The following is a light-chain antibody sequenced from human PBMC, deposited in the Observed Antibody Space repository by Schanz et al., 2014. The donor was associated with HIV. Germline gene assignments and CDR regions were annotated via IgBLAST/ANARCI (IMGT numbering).Light chain of an antibody. J-gene: IGLJ2*01. CDR3: QTSDSDSPGI. CDR2: END. V-gene: IGLV6-57*04. CDR1: SGSIASAY. Sequence: NFMLTQPHSVSESPGKTVIISCTRSSGSIASAYVQWYQQRPGSAPTTLIYENDQRHSGVPDRFSGSIDTSSNSASLTISGLETEDEAVYFCQTSDSDSPGIFGGGTKLTVL.